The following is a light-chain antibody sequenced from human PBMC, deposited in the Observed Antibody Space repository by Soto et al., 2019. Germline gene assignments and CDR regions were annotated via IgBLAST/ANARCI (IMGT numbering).Light chain of an antibody. CDR3: ATWDDSLISPV. Sequence: QSVLTQPPSASGTPGQTVTIPCSGSSSNIGSNFMYWYQQLPGTAPKLLIYMNNQRPSGVADRFSGSKSGTSAYLAISGLRSEDEADYFCATWDDSLISPVFGGGTKLTVL. CDR2: MNN. CDR1: SSNIGSNF. J-gene: IGLJ3*02. V-gene: IGLV1-47*01.